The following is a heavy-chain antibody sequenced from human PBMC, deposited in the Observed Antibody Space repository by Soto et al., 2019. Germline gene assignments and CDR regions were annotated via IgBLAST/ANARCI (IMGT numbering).Heavy chain of an antibody. CDR2: IYYSGST. V-gene: IGHV4-59*08. J-gene: IGHJ4*02. CDR3: ARRWGGALDY. CDR1: GGSMSSYY. Sequence: QVQLQESGPGLVKPSETLSLTCTVSGGSMSSYYWSWIRQPPGKGLEWIGYIYYSGSTNYNPSLKSRLTISVATSKNQFSLKLNSVTAADTAVYYCARRWGGALDYWGQGTLVTVSS. D-gene: IGHD3-16*01.